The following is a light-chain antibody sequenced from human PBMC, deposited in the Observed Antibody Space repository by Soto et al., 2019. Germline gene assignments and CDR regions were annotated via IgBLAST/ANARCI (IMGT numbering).Light chain of an antibody. CDR1: ISDVAGYNY. CDR3: SSYAGSNNLV. Sequence: QSVLTQPRSVSGSPGQSVTISCTGTISDVAGYNYVSWYQHHPGKAPKLLISDATKRPSWVPDRFSGSKSGSTASLTISELQAEDEADYYCSSYAGSNNLVFGGGTKLTVL. CDR2: DAT. J-gene: IGLJ2*01. V-gene: IGLV2-11*01.